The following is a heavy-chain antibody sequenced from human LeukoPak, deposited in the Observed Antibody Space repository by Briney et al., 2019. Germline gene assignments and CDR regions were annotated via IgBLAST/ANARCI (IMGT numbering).Heavy chain of an antibody. CDR1: GFTFSSYA. J-gene: IGHJ4*02. CDR2: ISSSGSTI. Sequence: GGSLRLSCAASGFTFSSYAMSWVRQAPGKGLEWVSYISSSGSTIYYADSVKGRFTISRDNAKNSLYLQMNSLRAEDTAVYYCARDAYINYARSRAFDYWGQGTLVTVSS. D-gene: IGHD4-11*01. V-gene: IGHV3-48*03. CDR3: ARDAYINYARSRAFDY.